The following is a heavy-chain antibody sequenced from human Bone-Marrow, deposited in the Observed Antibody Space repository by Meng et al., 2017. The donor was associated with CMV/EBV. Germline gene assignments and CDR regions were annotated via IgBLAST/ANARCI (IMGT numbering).Heavy chain of an antibody. J-gene: IGHJ4*02. D-gene: IGHD3-22*01. Sequence: GSLRLSCNVSGGSISSSSYYWGWMRQPPGKGLQCIGTIYYSGSTYYNPSLKSRVIISVDTSKNQFSLKLSSVTAADTAVYYCARDTYYYDSSGREPFDYWGQGTLVTVSS. V-gene: IGHV4-39*07. CDR2: IYYSGST. CDR1: GGSISSSSYY. CDR3: ARDTYYYDSSGREPFDY.